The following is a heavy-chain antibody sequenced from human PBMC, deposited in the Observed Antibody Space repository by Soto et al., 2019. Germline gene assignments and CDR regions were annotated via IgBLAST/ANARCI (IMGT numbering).Heavy chain of an antibody. Sequence: SETLSLTCTVSGGSISSYYWSWIRQPPGKELEWIGHIYYSGSTKYNPSLKSRVTISVDTSKNQFSLKLSSVTAADTAVYYCAGPPFSVVAAAIGAFGVFDPWGRGPVVTVSS. V-gene: IGHV4-59*08. CDR1: GGSISSYY. CDR2: IYYSGST. D-gene: IGHD2-2*02. J-gene: IGHJ5*02. CDR3: AGPPFSVVAAAIGAFGVFDP.